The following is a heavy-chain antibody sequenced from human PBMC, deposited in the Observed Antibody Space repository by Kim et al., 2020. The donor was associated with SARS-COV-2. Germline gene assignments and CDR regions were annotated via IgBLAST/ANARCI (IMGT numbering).Heavy chain of an antibody. Sequence: SETLSLTCTVSSGSISSSGYYWNWIRQPPGQDLVWVGYLYPTASAWYNLTLHIPVTMSAARSNYYFSLRLGTATAADTSLYSSVRGGGQYPYYYLVVWG. CDR1: SGSISSSGYY. CDR2: LYPTASA. CDR3: VRGGGQYPYYYLVV. V-gene: IGHV4-30-2*01. J-gene: IGHJ6*03. D-gene: IGHD2-2*02.